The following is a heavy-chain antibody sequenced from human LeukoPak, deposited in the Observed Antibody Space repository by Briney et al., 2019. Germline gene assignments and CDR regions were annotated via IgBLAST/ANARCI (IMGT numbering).Heavy chain of an antibody. Sequence: SVKVSCKASGGTFSSYAISWVRQAPGQGLEWMGRIIPIFGTANYAQKFQGRVTITTDESTSTAYMELSSLRSEDTAVYYCARDLSPGSVFRIAVAGNNWFDPWGQGTLVTVSS. CDR3: ARDLSPGSVFRIAVAGNNWFDP. V-gene: IGHV1-69*05. CDR2: IIPIFGTA. D-gene: IGHD6-19*01. J-gene: IGHJ5*02. CDR1: GGTFSSYA.